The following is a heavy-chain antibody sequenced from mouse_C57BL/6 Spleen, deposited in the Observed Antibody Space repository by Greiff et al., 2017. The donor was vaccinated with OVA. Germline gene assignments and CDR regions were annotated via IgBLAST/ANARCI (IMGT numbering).Heavy chain of an antibody. Sequence: QVQLQQSGPELVKPGASVKISCKASGYAFSSSWMNWVKQRPGKGLEWIGRIYPGDGDTNYNGKFKGKATLTADKSSSTAYMQLSSLTSEDSAVYFCARSGSKRGMDYWGQGTSVTVSS. D-gene: IGHD2-5*01. J-gene: IGHJ4*01. CDR3: ARSGSKRGMDY. CDR1: GYAFSSSW. CDR2: IYPGDGDT. V-gene: IGHV1-82*01.